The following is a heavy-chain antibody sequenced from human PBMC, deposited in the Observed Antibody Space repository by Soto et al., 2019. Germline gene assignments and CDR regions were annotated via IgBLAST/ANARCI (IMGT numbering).Heavy chain of an antibody. Sequence: PSETLSLTCAVYGGSFSGYYWSWIRRPPGKGLEWIGEINHSGSTNYNPSLKSRVTISVDASKNQFSLKLSSVTAADTAVYYCARGPAAIFYYYYGMDVWGQGTTVTVSS. CDR3: ARGPAAIFYYYYGMDV. CDR1: GGSFSGYY. V-gene: IGHV4-34*01. J-gene: IGHJ6*02. D-gene: IGHD2-2*02. CDR2: INHSGST.